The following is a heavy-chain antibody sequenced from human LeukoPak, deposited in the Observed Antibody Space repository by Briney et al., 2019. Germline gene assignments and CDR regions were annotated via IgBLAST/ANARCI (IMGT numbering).Heavy chain of an antibody. CDR2: IFTSGIT. J-gene: IGHJ6*03. V-gene: IGHV4-4*07. CDR1: GGPISIYY. Sequence: SETLSLTCTVSGGPISIYYWNWIRQPAGKGLEWIGRIFTSGITNYNPSLKSRVTMSVDTSKNQFSLNLSSVIAADTAIYYCARETSGTYYNPLGYMDVWGKGTTVTVSS. CDR3: ARETSGTYYNPLGYMDV. D-gene: IGHD3-10*01.